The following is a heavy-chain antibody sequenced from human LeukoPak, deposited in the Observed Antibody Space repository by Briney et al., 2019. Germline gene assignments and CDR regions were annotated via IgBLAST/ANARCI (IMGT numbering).Heavy chain of an antibody. D-gene: IGHD2-2*01. CDR3: AIGYCSSTSCYPFDY. Sequence: GGSLRLSCAASGFTFDDYAMHWVRQAPGKGLEWVSGISWNSGSIGYADSVKGRFTISRDNAKNSLYLQMNSLRAEDMALYYCAIGYCSSTSCYPFDYWGQGTLVTVSS. J-gene: IGHJ4*02. CDR1: GFTFDDYA. CDR2: ISWNSGSI. V-gene: IGHV3-9*03.